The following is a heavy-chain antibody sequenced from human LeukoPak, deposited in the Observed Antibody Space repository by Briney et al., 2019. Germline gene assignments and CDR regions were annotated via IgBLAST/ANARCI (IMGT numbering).Heavy chain of an antibody. V-gene: IGHV3-30-3*01. Sequence: GGSLRLSRAASGFTFSSYAMHWVRQAPGKGLEWVAVISYDGSNKYYADSVKGRFTISRDNSKNTLYLQMNSLRPEDTAVYYCARDRSSYYDFWSGYIFGYWGQGTLVTVSS. CDR2: ISYDGSNK. CDR3: ARDRSSYYDFWSGYIFGY. CDR1: GFTFSSYA. D-gene: IGHD3-3*01. J-gene: IGHJ4*02.